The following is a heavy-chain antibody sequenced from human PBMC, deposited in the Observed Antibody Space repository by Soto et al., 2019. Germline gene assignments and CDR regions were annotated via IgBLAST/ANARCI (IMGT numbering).Heavy chain of an antibody. D-gene: IGHD6-19*01. V-gene: IGHV4-34*01. CDR1: GGSFSGYY. Sequence: QVQLQQWGAGLLKPSETLSLTCAVYGGSFSGYYWSWIRQPPGKGLEWIGEISHSGSTNYNPSLKSRVTISVDTSKNQFSLKLSSVTAADTAVYYCARGRYSSGWARYDYWGQGTLVTVSS. CDR3: ARGRYSSGWARYDY. CDR2: ISHSGST. J-gene: IGHJ4*02.